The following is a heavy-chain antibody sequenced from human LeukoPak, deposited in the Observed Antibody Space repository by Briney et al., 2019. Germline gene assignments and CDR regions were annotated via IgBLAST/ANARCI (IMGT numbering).Heavy chain of an antibody. Sequence: GESLKISCKGSGYSFTSYWIGWVRQMPGKGLEWMGFIYPGDSDTRYSPSFQGQVTISADKSISTAYLQWSSLKASDTAMYYCARQIAAAGTLEYYYYGMDVWGQGTTVTVSS. CDR1: GYSFTSYW. D-gene: IGHD6-13*01. V-gene: IGHV5-51*01. CDR2: IYPGDSDT. CDR3: ARQIAAAGTLEYYYYGMDV. J-gene: IGHJ6*02.